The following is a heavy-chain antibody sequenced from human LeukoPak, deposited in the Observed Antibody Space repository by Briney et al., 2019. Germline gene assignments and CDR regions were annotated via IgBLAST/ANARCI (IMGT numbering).Heavy chain of an antibody. CDR2: IWYDGSSI. J-gene: IGHJ4*02. D-gene: IGHD6-19*01. CDR1: GFTFSSHT. V-gene: IGHV3-33*01. CDR3: ARDWAGTWDY. Sequence: GRSLRLSCAASGFTFSSHTMHWVRQAPGKGLEWVAIIWYDGSSIYYADSVKGRFTISRDNSKNTLYLQMNSLRAEDTAMCYCARDWAGTWDYWGQGTLVTVSS.